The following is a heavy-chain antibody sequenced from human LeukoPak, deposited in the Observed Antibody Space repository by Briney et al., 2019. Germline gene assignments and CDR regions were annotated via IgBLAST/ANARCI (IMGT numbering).Heavy chain of an antibody. CDR3: ARGNSYGYIDY. D-gene: IGHD5-18*01. CDR2: ISAYNGDT. V-gene: IGHV1-18*01. Sequence: ASVKVSCKASGGTFSSYAISWVRQAPGQGLEWMGWISAYNGDTNYAQKLQGRVTMTTDTSTSTAYMELRSLRFDDTAVYYCARGNSYGYIDYWGQGTLVTVSS. J-gene: IGHJ4*02. CDR1: GGTFSSYA.